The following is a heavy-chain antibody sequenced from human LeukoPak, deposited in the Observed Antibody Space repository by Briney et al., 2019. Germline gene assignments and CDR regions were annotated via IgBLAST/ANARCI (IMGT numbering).Heavy chain of an antibody. Sequence: VASVKVSCKVSGYTLAELSMHWVRQAPGKGLEWMGGFDPEDGETIYAQKFQGRVTMTRNTSISTAYMELSSLRSEDTAVYYCARETIRAGRYAFDIWGQGTMVTVSS. CDR3: ARETIRAGRYAFDI. CDR1: GYTLAELS. J-gene: IGHJ3*02. D-gene: IGHD6-19*01. CDR2: FDPEDGET. V-gene: IGHV1-24*01.